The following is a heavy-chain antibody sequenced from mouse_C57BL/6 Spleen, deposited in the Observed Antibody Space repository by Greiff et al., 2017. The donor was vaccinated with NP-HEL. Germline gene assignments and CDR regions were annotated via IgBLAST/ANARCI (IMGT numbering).Heavy chain of an antibody. CDR2: IDPANGNT. J-gene: IGHJ4*01. Sequence: EVQLQESVAELVRPGASVKLSCTASGFNIKNTYMHWVKQRPEQGLEWIGRIDPANGNTKYAPKFQGKATITADTSANTAYLQLSSLTSEDTAIDYCARGTTVVEEGYAMDYWGQGTSVTVSS. D-gene: IGHD1-1*01. V-gene: IGHV14-3*01. CDR1: GFNIKNTY. CDR3: ARGTTVVEEGYAMDY.